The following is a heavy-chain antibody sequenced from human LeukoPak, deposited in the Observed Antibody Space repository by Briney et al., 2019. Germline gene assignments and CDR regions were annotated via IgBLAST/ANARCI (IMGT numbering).Heavy chain of an antibody. CDR2: ISSSSSYI. CDR3: ARVLHSSGWEAFDP. CDR1: GFTFSSYS. V-gene: IGHV3-21*01. D-gene: IGHD6-19*01. Sequence: KPGGSLRLSCAASGFTFSSYSMNWVRQAPGKGLEWVSSISSSSSYIYYADSVKGRFTISRDNAKNSLYLQMNSLRAEDTAVYYCARVLHSSGWEAFDPWGQGTLVTVSS. J-gene: IGHJ5*02.